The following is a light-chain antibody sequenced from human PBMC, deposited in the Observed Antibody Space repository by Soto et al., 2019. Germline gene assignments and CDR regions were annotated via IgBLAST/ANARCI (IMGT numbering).Light chain of an antibody. CDR1: SIDVGGYNS. CDR2: EVS. Sequence: QSALTQRASVSGSPGQSITISCTGTSIDVGGYNSVSWYQQHPGKAPKLMIYEVSNRPSGVSNRFSGSKSGNTASLTISGLQAEDEADYYCSSYTTSSTLLYVFGTGTKLTVL. V-gene: IGLV2-14*01. J-gene: IGLJ1*01. CDR3: SSYTTSSTLLYV.